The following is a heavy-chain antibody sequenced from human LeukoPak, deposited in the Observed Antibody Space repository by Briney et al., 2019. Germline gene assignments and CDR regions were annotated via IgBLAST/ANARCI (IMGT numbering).Heavy chain of an antibody. Sequence: PSETLSLTCPVYGASFSSYYWSWIRQPPGKGLEWIGEINHSGSTNYNPSRESLVTISVDTSKNQFSLKLSSVTAADTAVYCCARDSTEHLMDWGEGTVVTVSS. J-gene: IGHJ4*02. D-gene: IGHD2-8*01. CDR2: INHSGST. V-gene: IGHV4-34*01. CDR1: GASFSSYY. CDR3: ARDSTEHLMD.